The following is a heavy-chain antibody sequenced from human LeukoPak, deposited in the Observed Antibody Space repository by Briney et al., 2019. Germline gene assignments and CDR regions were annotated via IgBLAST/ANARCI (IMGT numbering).Heavy chain of an antibody. V-gene: IGHV5-51*01. Sequence: GESLKISCEASGYTFTHQWIGWVRQMPGTGLEWVGIIYPRDSDTIYSPSFQGHVTISADTSINTAYLQWSSLKASDTAMYYCARGTYNWNIIDYWGQGTLVTVSS. CDR1: GYTFTHQW. CDR3: ARGTYNWNIIDY. J-gene: IGHJ4*02. CDR2: IYPRDSDT. D-gene: IGHD1/OR15-1a*01.